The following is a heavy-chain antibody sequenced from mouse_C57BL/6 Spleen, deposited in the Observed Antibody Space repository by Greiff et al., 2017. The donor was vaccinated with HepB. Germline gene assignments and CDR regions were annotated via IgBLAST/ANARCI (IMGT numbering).Heavy chain of an antibody. V-gene: IGHV10-1*01. Sequence: GGGLVQPKGSLKLSCAASGFSFNTYAMNWVRQAPGKGLEWVARIRSKSNNYATYYADSVKDRFTISRDDSESMLYLQMNNLKTEDTAMYYCVGVGSFAMDYWGQGTSVTVSS. CDR3: VGVGSFAMDY. D-gene: IGHD1-1*01. CDR1: GFSFNTYA. CDR2: IRSKSNNYAT. J-gene: IGHJ4*01.